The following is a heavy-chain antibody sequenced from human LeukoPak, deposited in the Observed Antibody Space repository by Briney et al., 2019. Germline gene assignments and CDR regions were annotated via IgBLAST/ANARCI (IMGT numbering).Heavy chain of an antibody. CDR1: EYTFNLYD. J-gene: IGHJ4*02. CDR3: AVLLPGDYLDR. V-gene: IGHV1-8*01. Sequence: GASVRVSCKSSEYTFNLYDINSVRQATGQGLEWMGWMNPDSGNTGFAQKFQGRVTMTRNTSITTAYMELSSLRSEDTAVYYCAVLLPGDYLDRWGQGTLVTVSS. CDR2: MNPDSGNT.